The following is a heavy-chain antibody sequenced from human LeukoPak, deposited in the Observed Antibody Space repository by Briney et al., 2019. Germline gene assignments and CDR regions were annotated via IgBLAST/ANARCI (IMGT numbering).Heavy chain of an antibody. CDR3: ARVDTAMVWAFDI. CDR2: IYTSGST. CDR1: GGSISSHY. Sequence: SETLSLTCTVSGGSISSHYWSWIRQPAGKGLEWIGRIYTSGSTNYNPSLKSRVTMSVDTSKNQFSLKLSSVTAADTAVYYCARVDTAMVWAFDIWGQGTMVTVSS. D-gene: IGHD5-18*01. J-gene: IGHJ3*02. V-gene: IGHV4-4*07.